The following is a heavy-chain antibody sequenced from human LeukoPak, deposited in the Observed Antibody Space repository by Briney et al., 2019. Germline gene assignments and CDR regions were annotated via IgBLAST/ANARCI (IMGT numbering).Heavy chain of an antibody. CDR1: GFTFSNNW. J-gene: IGHJ4*02. V-gene: IGHV3-7*01. Sequence: PGGSLRLSCAASGFTFSNNWMSWVRQAPGKGLEWVANIKEDGSGKYYLDSVKGRFTISRDNAKNSLYLQMSSLRAEDTAVYYCERNKDWGQGTLVIVSS. CDR2: IKEDGSGK. CDR3: ERNKD.